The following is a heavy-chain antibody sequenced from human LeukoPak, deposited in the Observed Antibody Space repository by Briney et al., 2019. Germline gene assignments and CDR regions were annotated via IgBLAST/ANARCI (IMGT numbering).Heavy chain of an antibody. V-gene: IGHV3-33*01. Sequence: GGSLRLSCAASGFTFSSYGMHWVRQAPGKGLEWVAVIWYDGSNKYYADSVKGRFTISRDNSKSTLYLQMNSLRAEDTAVYYCARDPGRSDDSSGYSYWGQGTLVTVSS. CDR2: IWYDGSNK. CDR1: GFTFSSYG. CDR3: ARDPGRSDDSSGYSY. J-gene: IGHJ4*02. D-gene: IGHD3-22*01.